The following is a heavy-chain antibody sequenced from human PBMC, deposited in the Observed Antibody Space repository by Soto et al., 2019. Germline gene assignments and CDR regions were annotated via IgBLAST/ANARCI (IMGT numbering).Heavy chain of an antibody. CDR2: IDQDGSEK. CDR1: GFPFSNYW. Sequence: EVPLVESGGDLAQPGGSLRLSCAASGFPFSNYWMTWVRQDPGEGLEWVANIDQDGSEKNYLDSVKGRFTVSRDNAKNSLYLQMNNLRAEDTAVYYWATHRLNQVPGRFDYWGQGALVIVSS. CDR3: ATHRLNQVPGRFDY. V-gene: IGHV3-7*01. J-gene: IGHJ4*02. D-gene: IGHD1-26*01.